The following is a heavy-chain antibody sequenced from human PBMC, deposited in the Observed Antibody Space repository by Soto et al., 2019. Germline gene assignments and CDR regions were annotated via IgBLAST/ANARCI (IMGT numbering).Heavy chain of an antibody. Sequence: GGPLRLSFEFSGFTFIASWMHWVRQVPGKGLIWVSRISDDGYTTTYADSVKGRFTISRDNAKNTLYMQMNSLRADDTGLYYCTRGPRVSSTGTGAHWGQGPLVTVSS. J-gene: IGHJ4*02. CDR2: ISDDGYTT. CDR1: GFTFIASW. CDR3: TRGPRVSSTGTGAH. V-gene: IGHV3-74*01. D-gene: IGHD1-1*01.